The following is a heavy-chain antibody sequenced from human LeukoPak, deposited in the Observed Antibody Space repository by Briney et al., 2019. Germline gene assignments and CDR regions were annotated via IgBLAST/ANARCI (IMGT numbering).Heavy chain of an antibody. CDR1: GFTFSSYG. CDR2: IWYDGSNK. D-gene: IGHD3-22*01. CDR3: ARDGSTSGFFD. J-gene: IGHJ4*02. V-gene: IGHV3-33*01. Sequence: GGSLRLSCAASGFTFSSYGIHWVRQAPGKGLEWVAVIWYDGSNKYYADSVKGRFTISRDNSKNTLYLQMNSLRVEDTALYFCARDGSTSGFFDWGQGSLVTVSS.